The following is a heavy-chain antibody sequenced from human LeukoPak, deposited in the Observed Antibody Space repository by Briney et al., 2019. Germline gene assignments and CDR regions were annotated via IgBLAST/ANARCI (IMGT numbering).Heavy chain of an antibody. D-gene: IGHD3-22*01. CDR3: ARHGSYYDSSGLDYFDY. J-gene: IGHJ4*02. CDR1: GGSISSSSYY. V-gene: IGHV4-39*01. Sequence: SETLSLTCTVSGGSISSSSYYWSWIRQPPGKGLEWIGSIYYSGSTYYNPSLKSRVTISVDTSKNQFSLKLSSVTAADTAVYYCARHGSYYDSSGLDYFDYWGQGTLVTVSS. CDR2: IYYSGST.